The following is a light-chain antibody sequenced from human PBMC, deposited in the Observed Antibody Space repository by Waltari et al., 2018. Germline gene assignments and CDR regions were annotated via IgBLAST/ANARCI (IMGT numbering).Light chain of an antibody. CDR3: QVWDSSSDHVV. CDR2: DDS. J-gene: IGLJ2*01. CDR1: NIGSKS. Sequence: SYVLTQPPSVSVAPGQTARITCGGNNIGSKSVHWYQQQPGQAPVLVVYDDSDRPSGIPGRFSGSNSGNTATLTISRVEAGDEADYYCQVWDSSSDHVVFGGGTKLTVL. V-gene: IGLV3-21*02.